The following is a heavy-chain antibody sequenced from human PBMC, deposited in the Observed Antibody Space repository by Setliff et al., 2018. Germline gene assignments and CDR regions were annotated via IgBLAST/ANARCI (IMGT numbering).Heavy chain of an antibody. Sequence: SETLSLTCTVSGGSISSGGYYWSWIRQHPGKGLEWIGYIYYSGSTYYNPSLKSRVTISVDTSKNQFSLKLSSVTAADTAVYYCARGGYYYIRSYFDYWGQGTLVTVSS. CDR2: IYYSGST. D-gene: IGHD3-22*01. V-gene: IGHV4-31*03. J-gene: IGHJ4*02. CDR1: GGSISSGGYY. CDR3: ARGGYYYIRSYFDY.